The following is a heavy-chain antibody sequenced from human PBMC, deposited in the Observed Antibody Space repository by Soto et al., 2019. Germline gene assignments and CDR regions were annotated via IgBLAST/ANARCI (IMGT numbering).Heavy chain of an antibody. J-gene: IGHJ4*02. V-gene: IGHV4-30-4*01. D-gene: IGHD3-22*01. CDR3: ARATYDSSTYYLDY. Sequence: QVQLQESGPGLVKPSQTLSLTCTVSGASISGGDYYWTWIRQPPGKGLEWIGSIYYTGNTYSNPSLXXXLXXPVDPSNTQFALRLTSVTAADTAIYYCARATYDSSTYYLDYWGQGTLVTVSS. CDR2: IYYTGNT. CDR1: GASISGGDYY.